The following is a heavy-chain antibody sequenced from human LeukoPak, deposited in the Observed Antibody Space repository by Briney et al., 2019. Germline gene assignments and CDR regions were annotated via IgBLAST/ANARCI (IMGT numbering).Heavy chain of an antibody. D-gene: IGHD6-13*01. CDR2: VSNRGGST. CDR1: DFSFSNYA. J-gene: IGHJ4*02. Sequence: GGSLRLSCAASDFSFSNYAMSWVRQAPGKGLEWVSAVSNRGGSTYYADSVKGRFTISRDNAKNSLYLQMNSLRAEDTAVYYCARVGYSSSWSLSYFDYWGQGTLVTVSS. CDR3: ARVGYSSSWSLSYFDY. V-gene: IGHV3-23*01.